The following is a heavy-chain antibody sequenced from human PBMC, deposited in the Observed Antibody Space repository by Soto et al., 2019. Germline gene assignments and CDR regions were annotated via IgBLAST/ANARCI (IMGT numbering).Heavy chain of an antibody. Sequence: QVQLQESGPGLVKPSQTLSLTCTVSGGSISSGGYYWTWIRQHPGKGLEWIGDNYYSGITYYNPSPKSRVTISLDTSKNQFSLKLSSVTAADTAVYYCARGSSIAGLYYGMDVWGQGTTVTVSS. V-gene: IGHV4-31*03. CDR2: NYYSGIT. D-gene: IGHD6-6*01. CDR1: GGSISSGGYY. J-gene: IGHJ6*02. CDR3: ARGSSIAGLYYGMDV.